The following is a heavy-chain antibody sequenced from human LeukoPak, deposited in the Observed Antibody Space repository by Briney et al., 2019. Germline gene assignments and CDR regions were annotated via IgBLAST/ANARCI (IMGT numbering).Heavy chain of an antibody. D-gene: IGHD6-13*01. CDR2: ISDSGGST. CDR3: AKHGPSPSSWFGPSDY. J-gene: IGHJ4*02. CDR1: GFTFNSYA. Sequence: PGGSLRLSCAASGFTFNSYAMSWARQAPGKGLEWVSIISDSGGSTYYADSVKGRFTISRDNSKNTLYLQLNSLRAEDTAVYYCAKHGPSPSSWFGPSDYWGQGTLVTVSS. V-gene: IGHV3-23*01.